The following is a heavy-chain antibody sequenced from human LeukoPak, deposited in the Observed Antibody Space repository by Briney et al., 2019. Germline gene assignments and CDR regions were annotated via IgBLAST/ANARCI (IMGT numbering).Heavy chain of an antibody. J-gene: IGHJ4*02. CDR3: ATNFGAYYYDTSGYYDF. V-gene: IGHV3-43*02. CDR1: GFTFDDYA. CDR2: ISGDGNST. Sequence: PGGSLRLSCAASGFTFDDYAMHWVRQAPGKGLEWDSLISGDGNSTNYAGSVKGRFTISRDNNKNSLYLQMNSLRTEDTAFYYCATNFGAYYYDTSGYYDFWGQGTLVTVSS. D-gene: IGHD3-22*01.